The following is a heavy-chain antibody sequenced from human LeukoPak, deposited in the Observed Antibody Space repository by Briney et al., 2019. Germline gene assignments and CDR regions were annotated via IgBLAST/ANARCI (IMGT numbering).Heavy chain of an antibody. CDR3: AKAPVTTCSGAYCYPFDY. D-gene: IGHD2-21*01. CDR1: GFTFSSYE. J-gene: IGHJ4*02. Sequence: GGSLRLSCAASGFTFSSYEMNWVRQAPGKGLEWVSYISSSGSTIYYADSVKGRFTISRDNAKNSLYLQMNSLRAEDAAVYYCAKAPVTTCSGAYCYPFDYWGQGTLVTVSS. CDR2: ISSSGSTI. V-gene: IGHV3-48*03.